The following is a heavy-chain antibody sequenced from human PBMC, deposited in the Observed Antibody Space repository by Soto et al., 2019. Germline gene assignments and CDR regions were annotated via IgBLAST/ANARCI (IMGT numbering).Heavy chain of an antibody. Sequence: EVQLLESGGGLVQPGGSLRLSCAASGFTFSSYAMSWVRQAPGKGLEWVSAISGSGGSTDYADSVKGRFTISRDNSKNTLYLQMHSLRAEDTAVYYCAKETGYSSTWFEFDYWGQGTLVTVSS. CDR2: ISGSGGST. CDR1: GFTFSSYA. D-gene: IGHD6-13*01. J-gene: IGHJ4*02. CDR3: AKETGYSSTWFEFDY. V-gene: IGHV3-23*01.